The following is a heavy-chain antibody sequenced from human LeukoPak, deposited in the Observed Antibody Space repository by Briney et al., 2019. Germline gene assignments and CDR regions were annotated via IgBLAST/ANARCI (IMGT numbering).Heavy chain of an antibody. V-gene: IGHV3-33*01. D-gene: IGHD3-9*01. J-gene: IGHJ4*02. Sequence: GGSLRLSCAASGFTFSSYGMHWVRQAPGKGLEWVAVIWYDGSNKYYADSVKGRFTISRDNSKNTLYLQMNSLRAEDTAVYYCARAAARGLTYYDILTGYCPSDYWGQGTLVTVSS. CDR2: IWYDGSNK. CDR1: GFTFSSYG. CDR3: ARAAARGLTYYDILTGYCPSDY.